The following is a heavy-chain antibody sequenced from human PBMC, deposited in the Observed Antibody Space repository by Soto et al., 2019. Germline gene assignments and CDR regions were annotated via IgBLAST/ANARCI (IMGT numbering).Heavy chain of an antibody. Sequence: EVQLVESGGGLIQPGGSLKLSCAASGFTVGNNYMSWVRQAPGKGLEWVSLIYSTGTTKYADSVKGRFTVSRDNATHTLYLQMNSLRAEDTAVYYCAKDGRGSGSHYNSFGYWGQGTLVTVSS. CDR3: AKDGRGSGSHYNSFGY. D-gene: IGHD3-10*01. CDR2: IYSTGTT. V-gene: IGHV3-53*01. J-gene: IGHJ4*02. CDR1: GFTVGNNY.